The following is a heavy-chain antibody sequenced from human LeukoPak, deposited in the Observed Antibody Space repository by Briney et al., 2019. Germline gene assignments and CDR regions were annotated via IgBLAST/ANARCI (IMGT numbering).Heavy chain of an antibody. CDR3: ARVLAGYSSGWDDAFDI. CDR2: INPNSGGT. CDR1: GYTFTDSY. D-gene: IGHD6-19*01. J-gene: IGHJ3*02. Sequence: VASVKVSCKTSGYTFTDSYIHWVRQAPGQGLEWMGWINPNSGGTNYAQKFQGRVTMTRDTSISTAYMELSRLRSDDTAVYYCARVLAGYSSGWDDAFDIWGQGTMVTVSS. V-gene: IGHV1-2*02.